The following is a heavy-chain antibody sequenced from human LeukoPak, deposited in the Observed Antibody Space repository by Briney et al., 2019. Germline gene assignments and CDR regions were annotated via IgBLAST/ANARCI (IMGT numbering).Heavy chain of an antibody. CDR1: GYSFTNYA. V-gene: IGHV7-4-1*02. D-gene: IGHD3-16*02. CDR2: IHPSTGNP. J-gene: IGHJ4*02. Sequence: ASVKVSCKASGYSFTNYAMNWVRQAPGQGLEWMGWIHPSTGNPTYAQGFTGRFVFSLDTSVSTTYLQISSLKAEDTAVYFCARAFQSLGGLSLPDYWGQGTLVTVSA. CDR3: ARAFQSLGGLSLPDY.